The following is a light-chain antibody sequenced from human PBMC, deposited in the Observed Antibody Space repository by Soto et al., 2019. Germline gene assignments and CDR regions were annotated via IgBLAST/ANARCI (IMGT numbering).Light chain of an antibody. J-gene: IGLJ1*01. CDR3: SSSTSSRTL. V-gene: IGLV2-14*01. CDR2: AVP. Sequence: QSALTQPASVSGSPGQSITISCTGTSSDVGGYNYVSWYQQHPGKAPKLMIYAVPDRPSGVSSRFSGSKSGNTASLTISGLQAEDEADYYCSSSTSSRTLFGTGTKVTVL. CDR1: SSDVGGYNY.